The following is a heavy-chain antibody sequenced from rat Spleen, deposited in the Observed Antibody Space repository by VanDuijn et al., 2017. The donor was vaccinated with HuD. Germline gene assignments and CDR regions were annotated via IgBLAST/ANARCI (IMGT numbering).Heavy chain of an antibody. J-gene: IGHJ2*01. CDR1: GFSLTSYT. CDR2: ISSGGST. CDR3: ASITTTSFDY. D-gene: IGHD1-10*01. V-gene: IGHV2-6*01. Sequence: QVQLKESGPGLVQPSQTLSLTCTVSGFSLTSYTVSWVRQPPGKGPEWIAAISSGGSTYYNSALKSRLSISRDTSKSQVFLKMNSLQTEDTAMYFCASITTTSFDYWGQGVMVTVSS.